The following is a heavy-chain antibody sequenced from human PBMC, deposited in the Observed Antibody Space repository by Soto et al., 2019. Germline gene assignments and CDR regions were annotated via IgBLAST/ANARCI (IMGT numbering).Heavy chain of an antibody. J-gene: IGHJ6*02. CDR1: GYTLTELS. D-gene: IGHD3-10*01. V-gene: IGHV1-24*01. Sequence: GASVKGSCKVSGYTLTELSMHWVRQAPGKGLEWMGGFEPEDGETIYAQKFQGRVTMTEDTSADTAYMELSSLRSEDTAVYYCATGLWFGESNYYYYGMDVWGQGTTVTVSS. CDR2: FEPEDGET. CDR3: ATGLWFGESNYYYYGMDV.